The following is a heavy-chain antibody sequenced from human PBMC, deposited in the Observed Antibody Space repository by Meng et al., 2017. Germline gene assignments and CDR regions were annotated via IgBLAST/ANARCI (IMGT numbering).Heavy chain of an antibody. J-gene: IGHJ4*02. V-gene: IGHV1-2*06. CDR3: ATGHPGYCTNGVCYTGYFDY. Sequence: ASVKVSCKASGYTFTGYYMHWVRQAPGQGLEWMGRINPNSGGTNYAQKFQGRVTMTRDTSISTAYMGLSRLRSDDTAVYYCATGHPGYCTNGVCYTGYFDYWGQGTLVTVSS. D-gene: IGHD2-8*01. CDR1: GYTFTGYY. CDR2: INPNSGGT.